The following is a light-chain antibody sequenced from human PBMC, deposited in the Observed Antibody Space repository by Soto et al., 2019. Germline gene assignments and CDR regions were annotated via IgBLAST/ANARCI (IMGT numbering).Light chain of an antibody. J-gene: IGLJ2*01. CDR1: SSDVGGYNY. CDR2: EVS. CDR3: SSYTSTNTLFI. Sequence: QSALTQPASVSGSPGQSITISCTGTSSDVGGYNYVSWYQQHPGKAPKLMIYEVSNRPSGVSNRFSGSKSGNTASLTISGLQAEDEADYYCSSYTSTNTLFIFGGGTKVTVL. V-gene: IGLV2-14*01.